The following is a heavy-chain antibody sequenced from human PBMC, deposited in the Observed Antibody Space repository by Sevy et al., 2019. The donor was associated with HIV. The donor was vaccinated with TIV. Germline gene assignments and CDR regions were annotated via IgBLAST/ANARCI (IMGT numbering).Heavy chain of an antibody. D-gene: IGHD3-22*01. Sequence: GGSLRLSCAASGFSFSSYWMHWVRQAPGKGLEWVANIKQDESEKYYVASVKGRCTISRDNAKNSVYLQMNSLRPEDMAIYYCARGNSGSFDYWGQGTLVSVSS. CDR3: ARGNSGSFDY. CDR1: GFSFSSYW. J-gene: IGHJ4*02. V-gene: IGHV3-7*04. CDR2: IKQDESEK.